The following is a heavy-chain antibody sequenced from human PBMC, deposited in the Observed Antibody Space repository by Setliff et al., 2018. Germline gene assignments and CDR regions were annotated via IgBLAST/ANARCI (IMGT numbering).Heavy chain of an antibody. CDR2: IYPGDSET. J-gene: IGHJ4*02. CDR1: GYIFINYW. CDR3: ARRDNYYDSSGYSYYLDD. D-gene: IGHD3-22*01. V-gene: IGHV5-51*01. Sequence: GESLKISCKAYGYIFINYWIAWVRQKPGKGLEWMGIIYPGDSETRYSPSFQGQVTISVDKSINTAFLQWSSLKASDTALYYCARRDNYYDSSGYSYYLDDWGQGTLVTVSS.